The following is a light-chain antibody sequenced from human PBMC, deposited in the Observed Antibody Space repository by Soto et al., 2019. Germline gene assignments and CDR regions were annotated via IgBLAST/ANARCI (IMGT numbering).Light chain of an antibody. CDR3: QNYNSDPKT. J-gene: IGKJ1*01. Sequence: DIQMTQSPSSLSASVVDRVTITCQASQDISNYLNWYQQKPGKAPKLLIYDASNLETGVPSRFSGSGSGTDFTFTISSLQPEDIATYYCQNYNSDPKTFGQGTKVDIK. V-gene: IGKV1-33*01. CDR2: DAS. CDR1: QDISNY.